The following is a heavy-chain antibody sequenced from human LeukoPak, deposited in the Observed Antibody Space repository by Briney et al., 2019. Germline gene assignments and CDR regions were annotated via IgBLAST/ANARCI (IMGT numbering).Heavy chain of an antibody. CDR3: ARGRYGGYRVSYYFDY. J-gene: IGHJ4*02. D-gene: IGHD5-12*01. V-gene: IGHV4-34*01. Sequence: SSETLSLTCAVYGGSFSGYYWSWIRQPPGKGLEWIGEINHSGSTNYNPSLKSRVTISVDTSKNQFSLKLSSVTAADTAVYYCARGRYGGYRVSYYFDYWGQGTLVTVSS. CDR2: INHSGST. CDR1: GGSFSGYY.